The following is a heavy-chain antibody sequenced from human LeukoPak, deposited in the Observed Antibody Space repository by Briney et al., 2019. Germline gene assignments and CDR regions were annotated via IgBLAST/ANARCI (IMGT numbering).Heavy chain of an antibody. V-gene: IGHV1-18*01. Sequence: ASVKVSCKASGYTFTSYGISWVRQAPGQGLEWMGWISAYNGNTNYAQKLQGRVTMTTDTSTSTAYMELSRLRSDDTAVYYCARDKDCSGGSCYGWFDPWGQGTLVTVSS. CDR2: ISAYNGNT. J-gene: IGHJ5*02. CDR1: GYTFTSYG. CDR3: ARDKDCSGGSCYGWFDP. D-gene: IGHD2-15*01.